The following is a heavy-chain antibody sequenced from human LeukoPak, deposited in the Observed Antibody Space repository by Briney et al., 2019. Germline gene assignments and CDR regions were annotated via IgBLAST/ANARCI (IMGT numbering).Heavy chain of an antibody. CDR3: AKDGSYMGATTNIGFDY. V-gene: IGHV3-30*02. CDR2: IRYDGSNK. J-gene: IGHJ4*02. Sequence: GGSLRLSCAASGFTFSSYGMHWVRQAPGKGLEWVAFIRYDGSNKYYADSVKGRFTISRDNSKNALYLQMNSLRAEDTAVYYCAKDGSYMGATTNIGFDYWGQGTLVTVSS. D-gene: IGHD1-26*01. CDR1: GFTFSSYG.